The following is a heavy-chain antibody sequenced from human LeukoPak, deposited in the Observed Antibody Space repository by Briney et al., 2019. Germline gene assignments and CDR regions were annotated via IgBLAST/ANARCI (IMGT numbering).Heavy chain of an antibody. Sequence: SETLSLTCTVSGYSISSGYYWGWIRQPPGKGLEWIGSIYHSGSTYYNPSLKSRVTISVDTSKNQFSLELSSVTAADTAVYYCARSGDDYGVSWFDPWGQGTLVTVSS. D-gene: IGHD4-17*01. CDR2: IYHSGST. CDR3: ARSGDDYGVSWFDP. V-gene: IGHV4-38-2*02. CDR1: GYSISSGYY. J-gene: IGHJ5*02.